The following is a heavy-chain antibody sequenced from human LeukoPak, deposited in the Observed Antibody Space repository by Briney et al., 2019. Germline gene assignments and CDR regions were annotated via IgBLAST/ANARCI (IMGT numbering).Heavy chain of an antibody. CDR2: IYPGDSDT. Sequence: GESLKISCKGSGYSFTSYWIGWVRQMPGKGLEWMGIIYPGDSDTRYSPSFQGQVTISADKSISTAYLQWSSLKASDTAMYYCAIPPEYCGNDCSFDHWGQGTLVTVSS. V-gene: IGHV5-51*01. CDR3: AIPPEYCGNDCSFDH. D-gene: IGHD2-21*02. CDR1: GYSFTSYW. J-gene: IGHJ4*02.